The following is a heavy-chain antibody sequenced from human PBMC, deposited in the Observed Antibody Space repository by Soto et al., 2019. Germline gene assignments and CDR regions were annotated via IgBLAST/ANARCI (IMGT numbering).Heavy chain of an antibody. CDR2: IIPIFGTA. J-gene: IGHJ4*02. Sequence: VNVSCKASGGTFSSYAISWVRQAPGQGLEWMGGIIPIFGTANYAQKFQGTVTITADESTSTAYMELSSVTAADTAVYYCARRSPIAAALFDYWGQGTLVTVSS. V-gene: IGHV1-69*13. D-gene: IGHD6-13*01. CDR3: ARRSPIAAALFDY. CDR1: GGTFSSYA.